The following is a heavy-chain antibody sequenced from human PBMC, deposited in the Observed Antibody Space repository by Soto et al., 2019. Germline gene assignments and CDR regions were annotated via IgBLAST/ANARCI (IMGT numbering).Heavy chain of an antibody. D-gene: IGHD6-19*01. J-gene: IGHJ4*02. CDR1: GFTFSDFG. CDR3: DSPREGQWLVFDH. V-gene: IGHV3-30*19. CDR2: ISKDGLDR. Sequence: PGGSLRLSCVVSGFTFSDFGMHWVRQSPGEGLAWVASISKDGLDRYYSESVKGRFTISRDDSKNTVFLQMNSLKVEDTAAYLCDSPREGQWLVFDHWGQRTLVTVSS.